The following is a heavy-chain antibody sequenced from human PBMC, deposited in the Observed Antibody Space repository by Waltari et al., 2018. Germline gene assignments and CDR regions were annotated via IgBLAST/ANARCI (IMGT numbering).Heavy chain of an antibody. V-gene: IGHV3-21*01. CDR3: ARDPNCSGGSCYSGRPIYYYYGMDV. CDR1: GLPLSSSR. D-gene: IGHD2-15*01. J-gene: IGHJ6*02. Sequence: EVQLVESGGGVVKPGRYMRLACGASGLPLSSSRMNLVRPDPGKGTEWIPSLSSSSSYIYYADSVKGRFTISRDNAKNSLYLQMNSLRAEDTAVYYCARDPNCSGGSCYSGRPIYYYYGMDVWGQGTTVTVSS. CDR2: LSSSSSYI.